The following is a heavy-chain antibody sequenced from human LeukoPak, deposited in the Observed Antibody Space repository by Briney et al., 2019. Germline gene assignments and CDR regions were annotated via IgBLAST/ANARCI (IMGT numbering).Heavy chain of an antibody. V-gene: IGHV3-23*01. CDR2: ISGSGGST. Sequence: GGSLRLSCAASGFTFSSYGMSWVRQAPGKGLEWVSAISGSGGSTYYADSVKGRFTISRDNSKNTLYLQMNSLRAEDTAVYYCAKDMGDYVILTGYLYWGQGTLVTVSS. D-gene: IGHD3-9*01. J-gene: IGHJ4*02. CDR3: AKDMGDYVILTGYLY. CDR1: GFTFSSYG.